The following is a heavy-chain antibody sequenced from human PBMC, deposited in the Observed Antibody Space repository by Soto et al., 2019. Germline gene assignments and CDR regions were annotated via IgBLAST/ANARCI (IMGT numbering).Heavy chain of an antibody. J-gene: IGHJ4*02. CDR1: GGSFSGYY. CDR2: INHSGST. D-gene: IGHD3-22*01. CDR3: ARGPVSPPEMGDSSGYGIDY. V-gene: IGHV4-34*01. Sequence: KSSETLSLTCAVYGGSFSGYYWSWIRQPPGKGLEWIGEINHSGSTNYNPSLKSRVTISVDTSKNQFSLRLSSVTAADTAVYYCARGPVSPPEMGDSSGYGIDYWGQGTLVTVSS.